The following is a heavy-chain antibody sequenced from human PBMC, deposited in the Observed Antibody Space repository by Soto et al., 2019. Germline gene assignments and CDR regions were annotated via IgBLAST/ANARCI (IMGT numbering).Heavy chain of an antibody. V-gene: IGHV4-59*01. Sequence: PSETLSLTCTVSGGSISSYYWSWIRQPPGKGLEWIGYIYYSGSTNYNPSLKSRVTISVDTSKNQFSLKLSSVTAADTAVYYCARDRRDSSGWYMDDYMDVWGKGTTVTVSS. D-gene: IGHD6-19*01. J-gene: IGHJ6*03. CDR1: GGSISSYY. CDR3: ARDRRDSSGWYMDDYMDV. CDR2: IYYSGST.